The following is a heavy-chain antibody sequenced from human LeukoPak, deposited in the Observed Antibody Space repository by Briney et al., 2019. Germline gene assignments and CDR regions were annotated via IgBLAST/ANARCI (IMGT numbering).Heavy chain of an antibody. Sequence: GASVKVSCKASGYTFTGYYMHWVRQAPGQGLEWMGWINPNSGGTNYAQKFQGRATMTRDTSISTAYMELSRLRSDDTAVYYCARVDYDILTGYYTPSYNWFDPWGQGTLVTVSS. CDR1: GYTFTGYY. CDR2: INPNSGGT. J-gene: IGHJ5*02. CDR3: ARVDYDILTGYYTPSYNWFDP. D-gene: IGHD3-9*01. V-gene: IGHV1-2*02.